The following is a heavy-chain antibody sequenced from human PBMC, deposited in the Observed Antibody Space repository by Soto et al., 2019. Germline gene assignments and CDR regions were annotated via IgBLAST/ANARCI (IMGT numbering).Heavy chain of an antibody. V-gene: IGHV3-11*06. J-gene: IGHJ5*02. CDR1: GFTFGDSY. Sequence: GGSLRPSCEASGFTFGDSYMAWIRQAPGEGLEWISYISSSSTYTKYADSVKGRFTTSRDNAKNSLYLQMTNLRVGVTSVYYCARYPAINVELFDPWGQGTLVPVYS. D-gene: IGHD3-10*01. CDR2: ISSSSTYT. CDR3: ARYPAINVELFDP.